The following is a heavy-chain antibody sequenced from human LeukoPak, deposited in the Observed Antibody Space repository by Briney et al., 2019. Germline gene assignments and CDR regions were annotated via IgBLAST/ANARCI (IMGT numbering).Heavy chain of an antibody. J-gene: IGHJ6*03. V-gene: IGHV4-39*01. CDR2: ISYSGST. CDR1: GGSISSSSQY. D-gene: IGHD3-3*01. CDR3: ARQYFDLWSEVYYYYMDV. Sequence: SETLSLTCTVSGGSISSSSQYWGWIRRPPGKGLEWIGSISYSGSTYYNPSLKSRVTISVDTSKNQFSLKLSSVTAADTAVYYCARQYFDLWSEVYYYYMDVWGKGTTVTVSS.